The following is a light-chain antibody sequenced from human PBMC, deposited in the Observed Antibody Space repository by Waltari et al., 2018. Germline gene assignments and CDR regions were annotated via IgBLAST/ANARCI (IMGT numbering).Light chain of an antibody. CDR3: QTGGHGTWV. Sequence: QLVLTQSPSASASLGASVKLTCTLSSGHSSNSIAWHQHQPEKGPRYLMKVNSDGSHSKGDEIPDRFSGSSSWAERYLTISSLQAKDEADYYCQTGGHGTWVFGGGTKLTVL. V-gene: IGLV4-69*01. CDR2: VNSDGSH. CDR1: SGHSSNS. J-gene: IGLJ3*02.